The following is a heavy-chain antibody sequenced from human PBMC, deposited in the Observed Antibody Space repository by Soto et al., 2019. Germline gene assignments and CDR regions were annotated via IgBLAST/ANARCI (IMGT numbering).Heavy chain of an antibody. V-gene: IGHV4-31*03. Sequence: PSETLSLTCNVSGGSISRGGYYWSWIRQHPEKGLVWSGYSFYSGSAYYNPSLKSRVTISVDTSKNQFSLKLSSVTAADTAVYYCARETCSSTSCYRRAYYYYGMDVWGQGTTVTVSS. D-gene: IGHD2-2*02. J-gene: IGHJ6*02. CDR3: ARETCSSTSCYRRAYYYYGMDV. CDR2: SFYSGSA. CDR1: GGSISRGGYY.